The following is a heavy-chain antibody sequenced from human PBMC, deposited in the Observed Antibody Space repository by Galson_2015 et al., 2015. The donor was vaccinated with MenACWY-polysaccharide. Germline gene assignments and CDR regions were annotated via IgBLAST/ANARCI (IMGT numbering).Heavy chain of an antibody. V-gene: IGHV3-11*01. CDR3: ARDSWNYANYFKYFGADV. CDR1: GFSFSDYY. D-gene: IGHD1-7*01. CDR2: ISNSGNTI. J-gene: IGHJ6*02. Sequence: SLRLSCATSGFSFSDYYMSWIRQAPGKGLEWISYISNSGNTIYYADSVKGRFTISRDNAKKSLYLQLNTLRAEDTAVYYCARDSWNYANYFKYFGADVWGQGTTVTVSS.